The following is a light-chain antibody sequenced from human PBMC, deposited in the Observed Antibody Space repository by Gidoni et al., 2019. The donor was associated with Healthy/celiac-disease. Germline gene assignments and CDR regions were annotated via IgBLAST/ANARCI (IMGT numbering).Light chain of an antibody. J-gene: IGKJ4*01. CDR1: QSISSY. V-gene: IGKV1-39*01. CDR2: AAS. Sequence: DIQMTQSPSSLSASVGDRVTITCRASQSISSYLNWYQQKPGKAPKLLIYAASSLQSGVPSRFSGSGSGTDFTLTIRSLQPEDFATYYCQQSYSTPQSFGGGTKVEIK. CDR3: QQSYSTPQS.